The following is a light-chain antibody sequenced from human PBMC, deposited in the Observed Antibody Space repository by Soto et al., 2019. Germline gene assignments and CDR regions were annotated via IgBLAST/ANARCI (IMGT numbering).Light chain of an antibody. CDR2: GAS. CDR1: QSVSKNF. J-gene: IGKJ4*01. Sequence: EIVLTQSPGTLSLSPGERATLSCRASQSVSKNFLAWYQQKPGQDPRLLISGASNRATGIPDRFSGSGSGTTFSPPINSMEPEDVAVYFCQQYGGTPPTFGGGTQVAIK. V-gene: IGKV3-20*01. CDR3: QQYGGTPPT.